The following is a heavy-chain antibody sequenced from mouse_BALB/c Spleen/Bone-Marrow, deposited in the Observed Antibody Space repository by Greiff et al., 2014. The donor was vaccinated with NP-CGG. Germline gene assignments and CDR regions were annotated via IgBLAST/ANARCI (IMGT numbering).Heavy chain of an antibody. CDR3: VRENYDYDGDAMDY. J-gene: IGHJ4*01. Sequence: VQLVESAAELARPGASVKMSCKTSGYTFTYYTMHWVKQRPGQGLEWIGYINPSSGYTDYNQKFKDKTTLTTDKSSSTAYLQLSSLTSEDSAVCYCVRENYDYDGDAMDYWGQGTSVTVSS. CDR2: INPSSGYT. V-gene: IGHV1-4*02. D-gene: IGHD2-4*01. CDR1: GYTFTYYT.